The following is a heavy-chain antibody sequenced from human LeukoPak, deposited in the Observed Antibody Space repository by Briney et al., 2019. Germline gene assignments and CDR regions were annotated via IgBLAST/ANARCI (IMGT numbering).Heavy chain of an antibody. D-gene: IGHD1-26*01. CDR3: ARRKIVGAIDY. CDR1: GGSISSSSYY. J-gene: IGHJ4*02. CDR2: IYYSGST. Sequence: SETLSLTCTVSGGSISSSSYYWGWIRQPPGKGLEWIGSIYYSGSTYYNPSLKSRVTISVDTSKNQFSLKLSSVTAADTAVYYCARRKIVGAIDYWGQGTLVTVSS. V-gene: IGHV4-39*01.